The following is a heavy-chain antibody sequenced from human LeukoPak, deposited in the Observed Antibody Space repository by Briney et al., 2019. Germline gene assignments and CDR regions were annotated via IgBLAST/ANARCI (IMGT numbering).Heavy chain of an antibody. CDR2: ISAKATDS. D-gene: IGHD1-14*01. V-gene: IGHV3-23*01. Sequence: GGSLRLSCAASGFTFSSYSMNWVRQAPGKGLEWVSVISAKATDSFYADSVKGRFTISRDNSKNILYLQMNSLRAEDTAVYYCAKPARTDAFDIWGQGTMITVSS. CDR1: GFTFSSYS. CDR3: AKPARTDAFDI. J-gene: IGHJ3*02.